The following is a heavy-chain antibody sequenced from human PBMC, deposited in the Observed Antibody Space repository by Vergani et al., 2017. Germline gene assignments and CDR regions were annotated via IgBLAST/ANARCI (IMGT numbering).Heavy chain of an antibody. V-gene: IGHV3-23*01. CDR2: ISGSGGST. D-gene: IGHD5-18*01. J-gene: IGHJ4*02. CDR1: GFTFSSYA. CDR3: AKDQLSGYSYGSPFDY. Sequence: EVQLLESGGGLVQPGGSLRLSCAASGFTFSSYAMSWVRPAPGKGLEWVSAISGSGGSTYYADAVKGRFTISRDNSKNTLYLQMNSLRAEDTAVYYCAKDQLSGYSYGSPFDYWGQGTLVTVSS.